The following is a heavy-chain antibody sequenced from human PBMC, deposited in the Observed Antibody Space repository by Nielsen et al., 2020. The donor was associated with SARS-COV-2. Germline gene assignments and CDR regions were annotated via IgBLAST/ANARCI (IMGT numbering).Heavy chain of an antibody. CDR3: ARDGTTIFGVVTSY. V-gene: IGHV3-7*01. D-gene: IGHD3-3*01. CDR1: GFTFSSYW. J-gene: IGHJ4*02. CDR2: IKQDGSEK. Sequence: GESLKISCAASGFTFSSYWMSWVRQAPGKGLEWVANIKQDGSEKYYVDSVKGRFTISRDNAKNSPYLQMNSLRAEDTAVYYCARDGTTIFGVVTSYWGQGTLVTVSS.